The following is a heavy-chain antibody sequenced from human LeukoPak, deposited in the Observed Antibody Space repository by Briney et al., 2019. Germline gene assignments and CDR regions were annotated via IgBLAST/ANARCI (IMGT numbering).Heavy chain of an antibody. CDR2: INHSGST. CDR3: ARGYSSGWYPLLDY. CDR1: GGSFSGYY. J-gene: IGHJ4*02. V-gene: IGHV4-34*01. Sequence: PSETLSLTCAVYGGSFSGYYGSWIRQPPGKGLEWIGEINHSGSTNYNPSLKSRVIISVDTSKNQFSLKLSSVTAADTAVYYCARGYSSGWYPLLDYWGQGTLVTVSS. D-gene: IGHD6-19*01.